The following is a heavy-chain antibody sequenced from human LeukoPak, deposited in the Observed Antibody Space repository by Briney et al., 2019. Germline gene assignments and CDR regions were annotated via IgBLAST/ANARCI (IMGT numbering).Heavy chain of an antibody. CDR1: GDSIGSSDNY. Sequence: SETLSLTCTVSGDSIGSSDNYWGWIRQPPGKGLEWIGYIYYSGSTTYNPSLKSRVTISVDTSKNQFSVKLSSVTAADTAVYYCAREWNYVIDSWGQGTLVTVSS. D-gene: IGHD1-7*01. CDR3: AREWNYVIDS. J-gene: IGHJ5*01. CDR2: IYYSGST. V-gene: IGHV4-61*08.